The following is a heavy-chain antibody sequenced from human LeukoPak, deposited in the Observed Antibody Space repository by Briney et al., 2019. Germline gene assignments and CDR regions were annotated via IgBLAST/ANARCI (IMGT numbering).Heavy chain of an antibody. CDR1: GFNFNDYG. Sequence: GGSLRLSCAASGFNFNDYGMSWARQAPGKGLEWVSYIRPASDAVPYADSVKGRFAISRDSAKNSLYLQMDILRAEDTGVYYCARGGVNTNNYMDVWGKGTTVTVSS. J-gene: IGHJ6*03. CDR3: ARGGVNTNNYMDV. V-gene: IGHV3-48*01. CDR2: IRPASDAV. D-gene: IGHD2-8*01.